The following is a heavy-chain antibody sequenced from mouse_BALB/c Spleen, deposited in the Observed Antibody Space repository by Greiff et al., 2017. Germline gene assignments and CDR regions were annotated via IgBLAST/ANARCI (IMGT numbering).Heavy chain of an antibody. V-gene: IGHV1-12*01. CDR3: AYDYDKGFAY. J-gene: IGHJ3*01. CDR2: IYPGNGDT. Sequence: LQQPGAELVKPGASVKMSCKASGYTFTSYNMHWVKQTPGQGLEWIGAIYPGNGDTSYNQKFKGKATLTADKSSSTAYMQLSSLTSEDSAVYYCAYDYDKGFAYWGQGTLVTVSA. CDR1: GYTFTSYN. D-gene: IGHD2-4*01.